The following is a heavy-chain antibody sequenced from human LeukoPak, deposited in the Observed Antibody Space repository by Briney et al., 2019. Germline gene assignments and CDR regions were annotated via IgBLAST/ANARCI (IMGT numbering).Heavy chain of an antibody. V-gene: IGHV4-59*01. Sequence: GSLRLSCAASGFTFDDYAMHWVRQPPGKGLEWVGYIYYSGSTNYNPSLKSRVTISVDTSKNQFSLKLSSVTAADTAVYYCARSKYSSTRGYYYGMDVWGQGTTVTVSS. D-gene: IGHD6-13*01. J-gene: IGHJ6*02. CDR3: ARSKYSSTRGYYYGMDV. CDR1: GFTFDDYA. CDR2: IYYSGST.